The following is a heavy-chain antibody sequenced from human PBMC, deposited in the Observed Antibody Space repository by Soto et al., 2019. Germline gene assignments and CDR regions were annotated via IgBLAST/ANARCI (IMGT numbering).Heavy chain of an antibody. D-gene: IGHD6-13*01. CDR1: GYTFTSYD. CDR3: AREHSSSWRFDY. CDR2: MNPNSGNT. Sequence: QVQLVQSGAEVKKPGASVKVSCKASGYTFTSYDINWVRQATGQGLEWMGWMNPNSGNTGYAQKFQGRVTMTRNTSISTAYMELSSLRSGDTAAYYCAREHSSSWRFDYWGQGTLVTVSS. V-gene: IGHV1-8*01. J-gene: IGHJ4*02.